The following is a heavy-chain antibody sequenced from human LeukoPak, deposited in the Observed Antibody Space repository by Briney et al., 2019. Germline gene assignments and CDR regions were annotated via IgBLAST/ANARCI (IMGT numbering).Heavy chain of an antibody. J-gene: IGHJ6*03. CDR1: GYTFTGYY. Sequence: ASVKVSCKASGYTFTGYYMHWVRQAPGQGLEWMGWINPNSGGTNYAQKFQGWVTMTRDTSISTAYMELSRLRSDDTAVYYCARGGYGGKGYYYYMDVWGKGTTVTVSS. CDR3: ARGGYGGKGYYYYMDV. CDR2: INPNSGGT. D-gene: IGHD4-23*01. V-gene: IGHV1-2*04.